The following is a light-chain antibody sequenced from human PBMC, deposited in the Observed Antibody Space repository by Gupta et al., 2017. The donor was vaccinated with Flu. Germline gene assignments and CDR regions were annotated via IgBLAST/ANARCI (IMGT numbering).Light chain of an antibody. CDR1: KLGDKY. V-gene: IGLV3-1*01. CDR3: QAWDSSVV. CDR2: EDT. J-gene: IGLJ2*01. Sequence: SYELPQHPSVSVSPGQTASITCSGDKLGDKYACWYQQKPGQSPVLVIYEDTKRPSGIPERFSGSNSGNTATLTISGTQTMDEADYYCQAWDSSVVFGGGTKLTVL.